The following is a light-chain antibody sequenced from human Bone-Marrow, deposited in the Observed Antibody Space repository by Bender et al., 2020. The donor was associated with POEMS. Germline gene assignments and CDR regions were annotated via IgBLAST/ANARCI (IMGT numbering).Light chain of an antibody. CDR1: HSDVGSYNL. Sequence: QSALTQPASVSGSPGQSITISCTGTHSDVGSYNLVSWYQHPPGKAPTFMIYDVYKRPSGVSDRFSGSKSGNTATLTISGLQAEDEADYYCCSYAGSGILLCGGGTKLTVL. CDR2: DVY. V-gene: IGLV2-23*02. J-gene: IGLJ3*02. CDR3: CSYAGSGILL.